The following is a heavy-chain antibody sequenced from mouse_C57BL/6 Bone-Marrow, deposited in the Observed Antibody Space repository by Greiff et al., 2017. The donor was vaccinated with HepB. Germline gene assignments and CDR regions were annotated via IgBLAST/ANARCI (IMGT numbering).Heavy chain of an antibody. CDR2: IDPSDSYT. Sequence: QVQLQQPGAELVKPGASVKLSCKASGYTFTSYWMQWVKQRPGQGLEWIGEIDPSDSYTNYNQKFKGKATLTVDTSSSTAYMQLSSLTSEDSAVYYCARWGDYDGFDYWVQGTTLTVSS. J-gene: IGHJ2*01. D-gene: IGHD2-4*01. CDR1: GYTFTSYW. CDR3: ARWGDYDGFDY. V-gene: IGHV1-50*01.